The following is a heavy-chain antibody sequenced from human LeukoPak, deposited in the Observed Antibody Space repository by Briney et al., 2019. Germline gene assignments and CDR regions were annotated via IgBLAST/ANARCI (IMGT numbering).Heavy chain of an antibody. CDR3: ASDPRIAVAGKYFDY. CDR2: INPNSGGT. J-gene: IGHJ4*02. Sequence: ASVKVSCKTSGYTFTGYYMHWVRQAPGQGLEWMGRINPNSGGTNYAHKFQGRVTMTRDTSISTAYMELSRLRSDDTAIYYCASDPRIAVAGKYFDYWGQGTLVTVSS. V-gene: IGHV1-2*06. CDR1: GYTFTGYY. D-gene: IGHD6-19*01.